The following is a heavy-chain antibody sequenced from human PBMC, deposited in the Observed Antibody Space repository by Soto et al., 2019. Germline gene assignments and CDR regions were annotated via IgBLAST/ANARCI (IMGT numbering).Heavy chain of an antibody. J-gene: IGHJ6*02. CDR3: ARDGEAAAGTLAGGMDV. CDR2: IWYDGSNK. D-gene: IGHD6-13*01. CDR1: GFTFSSYG. V-gene: IGHV3-33*01. Sequence: AGGSLRLSCAASGFTFSSYGMHWVRQAPGKGLEWVAVIWYDGSNKYYADSVKGRFTISRDNSKNTLYLQMNSLRAEDTAVYYCARDGEAAAGTLAGGMDVWGQGTTVTVSS.